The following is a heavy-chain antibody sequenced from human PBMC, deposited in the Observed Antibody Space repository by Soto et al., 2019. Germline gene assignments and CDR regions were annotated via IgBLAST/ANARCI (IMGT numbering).Heavy chain of an antibody. CDR2: IWYDGSNK. V-gene: IGHV3-33*06. CDR3: AKSVLLWFGELFHY. D-gene: IGHD3-10*01. Sequence: PGGSLRLSCAASGFTFSSYGMHWVRQAPGKGLEWVAVIWYDGSNKYYADSVKGRFTISRDNSKNTLYLQMNSLRAEDTAVYYCAKSVLLWFGELFHYWGQGTLVTVSS. J-gene: IGHJ4*02. CDR1: GFTFSSYG.